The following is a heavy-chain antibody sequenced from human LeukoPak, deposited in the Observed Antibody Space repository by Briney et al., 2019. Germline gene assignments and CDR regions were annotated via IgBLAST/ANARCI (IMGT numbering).Heavy chain of an antibody. CDR3: ARSQVTGYDSSGYSFDY. D-gene: IGHD3-22*01. V-gene: IGHV4-30-4*08. Sequence: SQTLSLTCTFSGGSISSGGYYWSWIRQPPGKGLEWIGYIYYSGSTYYNPSLKSRVTISVDTSKNQFSLKLSSVTAADTAVYYCARSQVTGYDSSGYSFDYWGQGTLVTVSS. CDR1: GGSISSGGYY. J-gene: IGHJ4*02. CDR2: IYYSGST.